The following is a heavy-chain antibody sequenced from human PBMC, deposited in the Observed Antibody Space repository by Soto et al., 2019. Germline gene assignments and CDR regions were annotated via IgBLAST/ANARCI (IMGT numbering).Heavy chain of an antibody. CDR3: ARVKRGSNSAGYNYMDV. CDR1: GYTFTSYY. J-gene: IGHJ6*02. V-gene: IGHV1-46*01. Sequence: QVQLVQSGAVVKKPGASVTLSCKASGYTFTSYYIHWVRQAPGQGLEWMGMIHPTGGITNYAQRFKGRVTLTRDTSTSTVYMELSSLRSEDTALYYCARVKRGSNSAGYNYMDVWGQGTTVTVSS. CDR2: IHPTGGIT. D-gene: IGHD1-1*01.